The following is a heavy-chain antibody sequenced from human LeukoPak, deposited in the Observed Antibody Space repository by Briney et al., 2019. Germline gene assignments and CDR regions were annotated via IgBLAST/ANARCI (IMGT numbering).Heavy chain of an antibody. J-gene: IGHJ4*02. V-gene: IGHV1-69*04. D-gene: IGHD6-13*01. Sequence: ASVKVSCKASGGTFSSYAISWVRQAPGQGLEWMGRIIPILGIANYAQKFQGRVTITADKSTSTAYRELSSLRSEDTAVYYCALLEAAAGTDYWGQGTLVTVSS. CDR3: ALLEAAAGTDY. CDR2: IIPILGIA. CDR1: GGTFSSYA.